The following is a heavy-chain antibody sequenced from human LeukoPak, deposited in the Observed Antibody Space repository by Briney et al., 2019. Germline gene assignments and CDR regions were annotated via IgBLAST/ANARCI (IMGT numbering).Heavy chain of an antibody. CDR3: ARDLGSTSRGIDY. J-gene: IGHJ4*02. D-gene: IGHD2-2*01. Sequence: GGSLRLSCAASGFTFSSYWMHWVRQAPGKGLVWVSRIYSDGNTTNYADSVKGRFTTSRDNAKNTLYLQMNSLRAEDTAVYYCARDLGSTSRGIDYWGQGTLVTVSS. CDR2: IYSDGNTT. CDR1: GFTFSSYW. V-gene: IGHV3-74*01.